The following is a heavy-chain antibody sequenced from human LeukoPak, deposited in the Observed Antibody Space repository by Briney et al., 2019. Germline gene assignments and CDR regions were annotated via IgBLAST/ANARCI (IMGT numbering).Heavy chain of an antibody. CDR2: ISSSSSYI. V-gene: IGHV3-21*01. CDR3: ARVKGFLEWLPFDY. J-gene: IGHJ4*02. Sequence: PGGSLRLSCAAYGFTFSSYSMNWVRQAPGKGLEWVSSISSSSSYIYYADSVKGRFTISRDNAKNSLYLQMNSLRAEDTAVYYCARVKGFLEWLPFDYWGQGTLVTVSS. CDR1: GFTFSSYS. D-gene: IGHD3-3*01.